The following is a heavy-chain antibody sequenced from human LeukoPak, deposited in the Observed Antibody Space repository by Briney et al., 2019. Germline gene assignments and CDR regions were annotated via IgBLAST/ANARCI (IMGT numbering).Heavy chain of an antibody. CDR1: GLIFSSYW. J-gene: IGHJ4*02. CDR2: IKSDGSST. V-gene: IGHV3-74*01. D-gene: IGHD3-22*01. CDR3: ARVKGYDSSGPFDY. Sequence: GGSLRLSCAASGLIFSSYWMHWVRQAPGQGLVWVSRIKSDGSSTSYADSVKGRFTISRDNAKNTLYLQMNSLRVEDTAVYYCARVKGYDSSGPFDYWGQGTLVTVSS.